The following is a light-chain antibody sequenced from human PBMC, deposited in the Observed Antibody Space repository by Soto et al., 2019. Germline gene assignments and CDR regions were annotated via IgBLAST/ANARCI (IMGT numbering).Light chain of an antibody. V-gene: IGKV3-11*01. CDR3: QQRSDRPT. Sequence: EIVLTQSPATLSLSPGERATLSCRASQSVSSYLAWYQQKPGQAPSLLLYDASNRATGIPARFSGSGSGTDFTLTISRLEPEDFAVYYCQQRSDRPTFGPGTKVDIK. CDR2: DAS. J-gene: IGKJ3*01. CDR1: QSVSSY.